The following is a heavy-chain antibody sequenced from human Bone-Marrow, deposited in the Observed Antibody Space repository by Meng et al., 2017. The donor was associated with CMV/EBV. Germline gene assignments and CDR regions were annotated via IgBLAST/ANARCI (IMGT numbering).Heavy chain of an antibody. CDR2: SGTGGDT. Sequence: GGSLRLSCAASGFAFSSYALHWVRRSPGKGLERVSASGTGGDTYYAYSVKCRFSISRDNAKDSLYLQMNSLRADDTAVYYCAREGHYYYGMDVWGQGTTVTVSS. CDR3: AREGHYYYGMDV. CDR1: GFAFSSYA. J-gene: IGHJ6*02. V-gene: IGHV3-47*02.